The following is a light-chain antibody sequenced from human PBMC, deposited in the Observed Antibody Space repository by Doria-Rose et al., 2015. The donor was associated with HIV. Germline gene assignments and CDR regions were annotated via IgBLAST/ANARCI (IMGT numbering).Light chain of an antibody. J-gene: IGLJ1*01. CDR2: ANS. CDR3: QSYDSSLSAMV. V-gene: IGLV1-40*01. CDR1: SSNIGVGYD. Sequence: QPPSVSGAPGQRVTISCTGSSSNIGVGYDVHWYQLLPGTAPKLLIYANSIRPSGVPDRFSASRSGTSASLAIAGLQAEDEADYYCQSYDSSLSAMVFGAGTKVTVL.